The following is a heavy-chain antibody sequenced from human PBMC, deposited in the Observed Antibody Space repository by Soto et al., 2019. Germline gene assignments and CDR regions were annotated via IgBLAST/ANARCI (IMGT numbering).Heavy chain of an antibody. CDR3: ARHGQTAAGTPNWFDP. Sequence: SETLSLTCTVSGGSISSSSYYWGWIRQPPGKGLEWIGSIYYSGSTYYNPSLKSRVTISVDTSKNQFSLKLSSVTAADTAVYYCARHGQTAAGTPNWFDPWGQGTLVTVSS. J-gene: IGHJ5*02. CDR1: GGSISSSSYY. V-gene: IGHV4-39*01. CDR2: IYYSGST. D-gene: IGHD6-13*01.